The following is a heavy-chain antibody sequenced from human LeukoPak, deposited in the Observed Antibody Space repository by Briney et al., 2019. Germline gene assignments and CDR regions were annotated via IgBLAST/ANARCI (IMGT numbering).Heavy chain of an antibody. V-gene: IGHV4-34*01. CDR3: ASSPYDTTDA. J-gene: IGHJ5*02. CDR2: INHSGST. D-gene: IGHD3-22*01. Sequence: KSSETLSLTCAVYGGSFSGYYWSWIRQPPGKGLEWIGEINHSGSTNYNPSLKSRVTISVDTSKNQFSLKLSSVTAADTAVYYCASSPYDTTDAWGQGTLVTVSS. CDR1: GGSFSGYY.